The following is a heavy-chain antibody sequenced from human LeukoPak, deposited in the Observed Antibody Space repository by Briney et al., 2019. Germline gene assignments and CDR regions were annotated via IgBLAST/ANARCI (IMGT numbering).Heavy chain of an antibody. CDR1: GGSISSGDYY. CDR3: ARWFYYGSGRRQFDY. Sequence: SQTLSLTCTVSGGSISSGDYYWNWIRQPPGKGLEWIGYIYYSGSTSDNPSLKSRVTISMDTSKNQISLKLSSVTAADTAVYYCARWFYYGSGRRQFDYWGQGALVTVSS. V-gene: IGHV4-30-4*01. D-gene: IGHD3-10*01. J-gene: IGHJ4*02. CDR2: IYYSGST.